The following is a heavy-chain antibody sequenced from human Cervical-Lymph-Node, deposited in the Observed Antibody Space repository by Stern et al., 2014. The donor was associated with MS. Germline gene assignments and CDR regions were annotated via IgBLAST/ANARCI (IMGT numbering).Heavy chain of an antibody. Sequence: QLVESGPGLVKPSQTLSLTCTVSGGSISSGGYFWNWIRQHPGKGLEWIGYIYYSGTTHHNPSLKSRLTISVDTSKNQFSLKLTSVTAADTAVYYCARLPADSSSPLDYWGQGTLVTVSS. CDR1: GGSISSGGYF. J-gene: IGHJ4*02. V-gene: IGHV4-31*03. CDR3: ARLPADSSSPLDY. D-gene: IGHD6-6*01. CDR2: IYYSGTT.